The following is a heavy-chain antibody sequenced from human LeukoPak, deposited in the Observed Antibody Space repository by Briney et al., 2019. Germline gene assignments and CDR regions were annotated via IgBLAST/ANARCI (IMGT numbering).Heavy chain of an antibody. J-gene: IGHJ1*01. CDR1: GFTFNNFY. V-gene: IGHV3-74*01. Sequence: GGSLRLSCEASGFTFNNFYMHWARQAPGEGLVWVARINGDGSETNYADSVKGRFTISRDNAKKKLYLQMNSLRAEDTAAYYCVRVTENWGQGTLVTVSS. CDR2: INGDGSET. CDR3: VRVTEN.